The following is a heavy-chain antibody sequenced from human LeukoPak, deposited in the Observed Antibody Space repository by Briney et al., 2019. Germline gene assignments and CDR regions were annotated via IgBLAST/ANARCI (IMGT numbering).Heavy chain of an antibody. Sequence: SETLSLTCAVYGGSFSGYYWSWIRQPPGKGLEWIGEINHSGSTNYNPSLKSRVTISVDTSKNQFSLKLSSVTAADTAVYYCARGTMTTVTYYFDYWGQGTLVTVSA. CDR3: ARGTMTTVTYYFDY. D-gene: IGHD4-17*01. CDR2: INHSGST. J-gene: IGHJ4*02. V-gene: IGHV4-34*01. CDR1: GGSFSGYY.